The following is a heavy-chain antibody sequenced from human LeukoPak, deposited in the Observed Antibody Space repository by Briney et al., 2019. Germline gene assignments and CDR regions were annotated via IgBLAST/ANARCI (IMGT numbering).Heavy chain of an antibody. V-gene: IGHV4-39*07. CDR2: IYYSGST. D-gene: IGHD3-22*01. J-gene: IGHJ6*03. CDR3: ARVNSDSSGYYYYYYYMDV. CDR1: GFTFSSYA. Sequence: GSLRLSCAASGFTFSSYAMSWVRQAPGKGLEWIGSIYYSGSTYYNPSLKSRVTISVDTPKNQFSLKLSSVTAADTAVYYCARVNSDSSGYYYYYYYMDVWGKGTTVTVSS.